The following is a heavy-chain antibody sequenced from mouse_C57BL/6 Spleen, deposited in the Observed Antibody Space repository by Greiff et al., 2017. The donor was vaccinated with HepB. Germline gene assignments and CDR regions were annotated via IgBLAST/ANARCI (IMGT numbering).Heavy chain of an antibody. J-gene: IGHJ2*01. V-gene: IGHV1-80*01. CDR3: ARCYGSSYDYFDY. Sequence: QVQLQQSGAELVKPGASVKISCKASGYAFSSYWMNWVKQRPGKGLEWIGQIYPGDGDTNYNGKFKGKATLTADKSSSTAYMQLSSLTSEDSAVYFWARCYGSSYDYFDYWGQGTTLTVSS. D-gene: IGHD1-1*01. CDR2: IYPGDGDT. CDR1: GYAFSSYW.